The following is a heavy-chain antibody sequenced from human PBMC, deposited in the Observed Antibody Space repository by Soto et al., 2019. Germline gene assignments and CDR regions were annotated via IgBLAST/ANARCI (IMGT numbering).Heavy chain of an antibody. Sequence: ASVRSSYKASGKTCTTHETNYQRHATGQGLEWMGWMNPNSGNTGYAQKFQGRVTMTRNTSISTAYMELSSLRSEDTAVYYCARGGVFFFAAPTNPFDYWGQGTLVTVSS. CDR3: ARGGVFFFAAPTNPFDY. CDR2: MNPNSGNT. D-gene: IGHD3-10*01. J-gene: IGHJ4*02. CDR1: GKTCTTHE. V-gene: IGHV1-8*01.